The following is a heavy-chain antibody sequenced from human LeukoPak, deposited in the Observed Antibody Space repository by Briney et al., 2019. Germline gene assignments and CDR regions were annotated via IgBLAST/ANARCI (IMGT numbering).Heavy chain of an antibody. J-gene: IGHJ4*02. CDR1: GYSFTSYW. V-gene: IGHV5-51*01. D-gene: IGHD3-10*01. CDR3: ARTYYYGSGSYYNSHY. Sequence: GESLKISCKGSGYSFTSYWIGRVRQMPGKGLEWMGIIYPGDSDTRYSPSFQGQVTISADKSISTAYLQWSSLKASDTAMYYCARTYYYGSGSYYNSHYWGQGTLVTVSS. CDR2: IYPGDSDT.